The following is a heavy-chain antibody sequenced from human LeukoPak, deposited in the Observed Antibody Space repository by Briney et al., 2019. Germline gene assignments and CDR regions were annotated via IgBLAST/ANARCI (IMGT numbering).Heavy chain of an antibody. CDR1: GGSISSYY. CDR3: ARQGAAAGTGHDY. V-gene: IGHV4-59*08. CDR2: IYYSGST. Sequence: PSETLPLTCTVSGGSISSYYWSWIRHPPGKGLECIGYIYYSGSTKYNPSLKSRVTISLDTSKNQFSLRLSSVTAADTAVYYCARQGAAAGTGHDYWGQGTLVTVSS. J-gene: IGHJ4*02. D-gene: IGHD6-13*01.